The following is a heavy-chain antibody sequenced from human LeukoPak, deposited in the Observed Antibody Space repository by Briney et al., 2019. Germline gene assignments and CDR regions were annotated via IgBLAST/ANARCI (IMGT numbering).Heavy chain of an antibody. CDR1: GDSVSSNSAA. D-gene: IGHD3-22*01. CDR3: ARGPYYYDSSGYYHLMDV. J-gene: IGHJ6*02. Sequence: SQTLSLTCAISGDSVSSNSAAWNWIRQSPSRGLEWLGRTYYRSKWYNDYAVSVKSRITINPDTSKNQFSLQLNSVAPEDTAVYYCARGPYYYDSSGYYHLMDVWGQGTTVTVSS. CDR2: TYYRSKWYN. V-gene: IGHV6-1*01.